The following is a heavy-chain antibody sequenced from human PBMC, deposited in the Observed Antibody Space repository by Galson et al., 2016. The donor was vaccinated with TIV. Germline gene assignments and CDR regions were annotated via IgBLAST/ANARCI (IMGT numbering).Heavy chain of an antibody. CDR2: FDPEVSKT. J-gene: IGHJ4*02. CDR1: GDSLNDLV. Sequence: SVKVSCKVSGDSLNDLVIHWVRQAPGKGLEWMGGFDPEVSKTVYAQMLQGRVTMAADTSTSTAYMELGSLRFEDTAVYYCGTVGWFPSLSLDNWGQGTLVTVSS. V-gene: IGHV1-24*01. D-gene: IGHD2-15*01. CDR3: GTVGWFPSLSLDN.